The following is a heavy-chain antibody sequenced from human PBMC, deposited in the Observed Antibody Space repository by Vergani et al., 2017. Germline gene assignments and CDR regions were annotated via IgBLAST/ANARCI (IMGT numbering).Heavy chain of an antibody. J-gene: IGHJ4*02. Sequence: EVQLLESGGSLKQPGGSVRLSCAASGFTFSTYAMHCVRQAPGKGLEWVSALTGSSGSTYYADSFKGRFIISRDNSRDTLYLQMNSLRPEDTATYYCVKDAGSYENFFDSWGQGTLVTVSS. CDR2: LTGSSGST. V-gene: IGHV3-23*01. CDR1: GFTFSTYA. D-gene: IGHD1-26*01. CDR3: VKDAGSYENFFDS.